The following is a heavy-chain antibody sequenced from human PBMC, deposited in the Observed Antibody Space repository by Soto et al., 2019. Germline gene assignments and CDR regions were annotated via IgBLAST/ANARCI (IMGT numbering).Heavy chain of an antibody. J-gene: IGHJ4*02. CDR3: ARQSLIVVAPT. CDR1: GASFSDANYY. D-gene: IGHD3-22*01. CDR2: CYYDGRT. Sequence: SETLSLTCIVSGASFSDANYYWVWIRQPPGEGLEWTGSCYYDGRTYYNASLKSRVTIFVDTSKNHFSLMLTSVTAADTAVYYCARQSLIVVAPTWGQGTLVTVSS. V-gene: IGHV4-39*01.